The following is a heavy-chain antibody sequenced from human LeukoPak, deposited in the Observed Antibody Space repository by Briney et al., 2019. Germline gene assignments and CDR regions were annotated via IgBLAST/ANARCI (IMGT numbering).Heavy chain of an antibody. CDR1: GKTFTGYY. D-gene: IGHD3-22*01. CDR3: ARDPPYYDDSRGYYDY. Sequence: GASLKLSCTASGKTFTGYYMHWVRHAPRQGLEWMGWIKPNSGGTNYAQKFQGRVTMTRDTSISTAYMELSRLTSDDTAVYYCARDPPYYDDSRGYYDYWGQGTLVTVSS. V-gene: IGHV1-2*02. J-gene: IGHJ4*02. CDR2: IKPNSGGT.